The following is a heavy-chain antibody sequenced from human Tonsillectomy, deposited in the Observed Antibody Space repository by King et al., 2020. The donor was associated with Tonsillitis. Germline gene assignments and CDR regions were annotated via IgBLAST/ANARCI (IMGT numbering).Heavy chain of an antibody. CDR1: GFTFNNYA. CDR2: ISSNGGRT. D-gene: IGHD3-10*01. Sequence: VQLVESGGGLVQPGGSLRLSCSASGFTFNNYAMHWVRQAPGKGLEYVSAISSNGGRTYYADSVKGRFTISRDNSQNTLYLQMSSLRAEDTAVYYCVKDLRLYRYGSWDYWGQGTLVTVSS. CDR3: VKDLRLYRYGSWDY. J-gene: IGHJ4*02. V-gene: IGHV3-64D*06.